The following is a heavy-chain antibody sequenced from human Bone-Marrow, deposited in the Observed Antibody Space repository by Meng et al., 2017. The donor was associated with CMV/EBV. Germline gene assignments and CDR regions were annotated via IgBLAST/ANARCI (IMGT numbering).Heavy chain of an antibody. Sequence: GFTFSAYGLHWVRQAPGKGLEWVSMIPYDASNKYYAGSMKGRFTISRDDSKNTLYLQMNSLRTEDTAVYYCAKDLYSSGSYNYFDPWGQGTLVTVSS. J-gene: IGHJ5*02. D-gene: IGHD6-19*01. CDR3: AKDLYSSGSYNYFDP. CDR1: GFTFSAYG. V-gene: IGHV3-30*18. CDR2: IPYDASNK.